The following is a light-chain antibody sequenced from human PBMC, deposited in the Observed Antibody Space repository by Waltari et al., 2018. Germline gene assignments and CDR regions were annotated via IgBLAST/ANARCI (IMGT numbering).Light chain of an antibody. CDR3: CSYAGSSTYV. J-gene: IGLJ1*01. V-gene: IGLV2-23*01. CDR2: EGS. Sequence: QSALTQPASVSGSPGQSITISCTGTSSDVGGYNLVSWYQQHPGKAPKLMIYEGSKRPSGVSNRFSGSKSGNTASLTISWLQAEDEADYYCCSYAGSSTYVFGTGTKVTVL. CDR1: SSDVGGYNL.